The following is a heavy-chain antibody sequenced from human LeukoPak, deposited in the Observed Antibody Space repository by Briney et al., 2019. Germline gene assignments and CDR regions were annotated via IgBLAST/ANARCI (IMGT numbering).Heavy chain of an antibody. V-gene: IGHV3-30-3*01. D-gene: IGHD3-9*01. J-gene: IGHJ4*02. Sequence: GRSLRLSCAASGFTFSSYAMHWVRQAPGKGLEWVAVISYDGSNKYYADSVKGRFTISRDNSKNTLYLQMNSLRAEDTAVYYCAREPPHYDILTGYRGVGLDYWGQGTLVTVSS. CDR3: AREPPHYDILTGYRGVGLDY. CDR1: GFTFSSYA. CDR2: ISYDGSNK.